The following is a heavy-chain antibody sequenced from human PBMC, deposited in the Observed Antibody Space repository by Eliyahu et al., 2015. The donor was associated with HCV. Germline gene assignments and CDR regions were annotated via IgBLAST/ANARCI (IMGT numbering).Heavy chain of an antibody. CDR1: GFTFSSYS. D-gene: IGHD3-22*01. J-gene: IGHJ6*02. Sequence: EVQLVESGGGLVKPGGSLRLSCAASGFTFSSYSMNWVRQAPGKGLEWVSSISSSSSYIYYADSVKGRFTISRDNAKNSLYLQMNSLRAEDTAVYYCARGNVMDSSGYYLNYYYYGMDVWGQGTTVTVSS. V-gene: IGHV3-21*01. CDR3: ARGNVMDSSGYYLNYYYYGMDV. CDR2: ISSSSSYI.